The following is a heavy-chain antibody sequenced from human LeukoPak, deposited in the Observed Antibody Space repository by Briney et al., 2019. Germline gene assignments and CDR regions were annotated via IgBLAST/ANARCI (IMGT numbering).Heavy chain of an antibody. Sequence: GGSLRLSCAASGFTFSSYDMHWVRQATGKGLEWVSAIGTAGDTYYPGSVKGRFTISRENAKNSLYLQMNSLRAEDTAVYYCARFITMMSIGNWFDPWGQGTLVTVSS. J-gene: IGHJ5*02. CDR2: IGTAGDT. D-gene: IGHD3-22*01. CDR3: ARFITMMSIGNWFDP. V-gene: IGHV3-13*01. CDR1: GFTFSSYD.